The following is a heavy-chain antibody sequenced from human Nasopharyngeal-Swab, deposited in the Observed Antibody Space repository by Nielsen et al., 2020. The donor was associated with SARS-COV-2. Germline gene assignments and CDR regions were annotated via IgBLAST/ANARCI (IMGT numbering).Heavy chain of an antibody. Sequence: GESLKISCAASGFTFSSYWMSWVRQAPRKGLEWLSVIHNDGNTYYADSVKGRFTISRDNAKNSLYLQMNSLRAEDTAVYYCARDGAAVAGGLDYWGQGTLVTVSS. J-gene: IGHJ4*02. CDR1: GFTFSSYW. CDR3: ARDGAAVAGGLDY. CDR2: IHNDGNT. D-gene: IGHD6-19*01. V-gene: IGHV3-66*01.